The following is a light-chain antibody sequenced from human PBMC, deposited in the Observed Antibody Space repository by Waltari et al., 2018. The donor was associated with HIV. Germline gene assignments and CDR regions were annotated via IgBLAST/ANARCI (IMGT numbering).Light chain of an antibody. CDR3: SSYTSSSTLVV. V-gene: IGLV2-14*01. Sequence: QSALTQPASVSGSPGQSITISCTGTSSDVGGYNYVSWYQQHPGKAPKLMIYEVSNRPSGGATRFAGSKSGNTASLTISGLQAEDEADYYCSSYTSSSTLVVFGGGTKLTVL. CDR2: EVS. CDR1: SSDVGGYNY. J-gene: IGLJ2*01.